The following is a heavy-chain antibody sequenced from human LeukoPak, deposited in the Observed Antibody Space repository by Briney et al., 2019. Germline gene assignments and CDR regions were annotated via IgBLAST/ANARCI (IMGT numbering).Heavy chain of an antibody. CDR2: ISYDGSNK. CDR3: ARDVAPYSSGWYMGY. CDR1: GFTFSSYA. V-gene: IGHV3-30-3*01. J-gene: IGHJ4*02. Sequence: GGSLRLSCSASGFTFSSYAMQWVRQAPGKGLEWVVVISYDGSNKYYADSVKGRFTISRDNSKNTLYLQMNSLRAEDTAVYYCARDVAPYSSGWYMGYWGQGTLVTVSS. D-gene: IGHD6-19*01.